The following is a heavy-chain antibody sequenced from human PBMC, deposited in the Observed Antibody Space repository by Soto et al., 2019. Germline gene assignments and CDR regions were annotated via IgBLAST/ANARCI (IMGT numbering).Heavy chain of an antibody. J-gene: IGHJ5*02. D-gene: IGHD6-19*01. CDR1: GFTFSSYS. CDR2: ISSSSSYI. V-gene: IGHV3-21*01. Sequence: WRSLGLSFASSGFTFSSYSMNWVRQAPGKGLEWVSSISSSSSYIYYADSVKGRFTISRDNAKNSLYLQMNSLRAEDTAVYYCAREPSPSSGWYRNWFDPWGQGTLVTVSS. CDR3: AREPSPSSGWYRNWFDP.